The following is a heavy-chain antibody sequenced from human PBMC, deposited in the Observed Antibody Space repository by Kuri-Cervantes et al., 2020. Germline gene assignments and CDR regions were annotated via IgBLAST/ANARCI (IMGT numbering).Heavy chain of an antibody. CDR2: MNPNSGNT. V-gene: IGHV1-8*01. D-gene: IGHD5-18*01. Sequence: ASVKVSCKASGYTFTSYDINWVRQATGQGLEWMGWMNPNSGNTGYAQKLQGRVTMTTDTSTSTAYMELRSLRSDDTAVYYCARDRGYSYCYVKGGYNWFDPWGQGTLVTVSS. J-gene: IGHJ5*02. CDR3: ARDRGYSYCYVKGGYNWFDP. CDR1: GYTFTSYD.